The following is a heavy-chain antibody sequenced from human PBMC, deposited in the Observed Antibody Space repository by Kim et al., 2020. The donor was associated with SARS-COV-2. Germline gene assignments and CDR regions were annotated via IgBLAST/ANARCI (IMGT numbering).Heavy chain of an antibody. Sequence: SETLSLTCAVYGGSFSGYYWSWIRQPPGKGLEWIGEINHSGSTNYNPSLKSRVTISVDTSKNQFPLKLSSVTAADTAVYYCARGPFYYYYYGMDVWGQGTTVTVSS. CDR1: GGSFSGYY. V-gene: IGHV4-34*01. J-gene: IGHJ6*02. CDR3: ARGPFYYYYYGMDV. CDR2: INHSGST.